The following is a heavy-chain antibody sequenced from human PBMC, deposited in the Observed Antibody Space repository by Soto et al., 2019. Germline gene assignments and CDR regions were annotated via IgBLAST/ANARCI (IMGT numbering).Heavy chain of an antibody. Sequence: PSETLSLTCTVSGGSVSSGSYYWSWIRQPPGKGLEWIGYIYYSGSTNYNPSLKSRVTISVDTSKNQFSLKLSSVTAADTAVYYCARAGDGYSPFDYWGQGTLVT. J-gene: IGHJ4*02. V-gene: IGHV4-61*01. CDR3: ARAGDGYSPFDY. D-gene: IGHD5-18*01. CDR1: GGSVSSGSYY. CDR2: IYYSGST.